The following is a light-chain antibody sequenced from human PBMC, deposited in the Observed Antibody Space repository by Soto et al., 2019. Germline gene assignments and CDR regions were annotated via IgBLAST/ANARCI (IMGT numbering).Light chain of an antibody. Sequence: QSVLTQPASVSRSRGQSITISCTGTSSDVGGYNYVSWYQQHPGKAPKLMIYEVSKRPSGVPDRFSGSKSGNTASLTVSGLQAEDEADYYCSSYAGSNSYVFGTGTKVTVL. CDR2: EVS. V-gene: IGLV2-8*02. CDR1: SSDVGGYNY. J-gene: IGLJ1*01. CDR3: SSYAGSNSYV.